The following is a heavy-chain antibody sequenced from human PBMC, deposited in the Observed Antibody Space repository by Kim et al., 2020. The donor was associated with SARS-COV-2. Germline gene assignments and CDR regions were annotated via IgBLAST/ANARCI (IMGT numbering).Heavy chain of an antibody. CDR2: IYSGGST. CDR1: GFTVSSNY. D-gene: IGHD6-13*01. V-gene: IGHV3-53*04. CDR3: ARVIPQQLAYYFDY. Sequence: LSLTCAASGFTVSSNYMSWVRQAPGKGLEWVSVIYSGGSTYYADSVKGRFTISRHNSKNTLYLQMNSLRAEDTAVYYCARVIPQQLAYYFDYWGQGT. J-gene: IGHJ4*02.